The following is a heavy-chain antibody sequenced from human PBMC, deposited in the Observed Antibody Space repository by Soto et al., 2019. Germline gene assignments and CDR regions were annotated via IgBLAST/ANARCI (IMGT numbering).Heavy chain of an antibody. J-gene: IGHJ3*01. CDR3: ASWHEREHAYDV. CDR2: LYDVFGS. D-gene: IGHD1-1*01. Sequence: ESGGGLIQPGESLRLSCAAFGLTVSGTKYVAWVRQAPGKGLEWVSALYDVFGSFCADSVKGRFTTSSDRSKSTVYLQMNDLRPDDTAVYYCASWHEREHAYDVWGQGTTVIVSS. V-gene: IGHV3-53*01. CDR1: GLTVSGTKY.